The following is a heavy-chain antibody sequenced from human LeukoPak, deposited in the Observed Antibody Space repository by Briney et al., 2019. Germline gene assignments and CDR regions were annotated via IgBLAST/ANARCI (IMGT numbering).Heavy chain of an antibody. J-gene: IGHJ4*02. CDR1: GASISRYY. Sequence: SETLSLTCTVSGASISRYYWSWIRQSPGKGLEWIGYVYHSETTNYNPSLKSRVAMSLYTSRSQFSLRLRSVTAADTALYFCAGGGYCSSSSCFAPLFDWWGRGTLVTVSS. D-gene: IGHD2-2*01. V-gene: IGHV4-59*01. CDR3: AGGGYCSSSSCFAPLFDW. CDR2: VYHSETT.